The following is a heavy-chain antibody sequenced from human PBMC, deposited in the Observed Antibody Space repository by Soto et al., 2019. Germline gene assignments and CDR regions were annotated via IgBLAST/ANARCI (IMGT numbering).Heavy chain of an antibody. J-gene: IGHJ4*02. Sequence: SETLSLTCTVSGGSISSYYWSWIRQPPGKGLEWIGYIYYSGSTNYNPSLKSRVTISVDTSKNQFSLKLSSVTAADTAVYYCARGPTINTAMVTYYFDYWGQGTLVTVS. V-gene: IGHV4-59*01. CDR2: IYYSGST. CDR1: GGSISSYY. CDR3: ARGPTINTAMVTYYFDY. D-gene: IGHD5-18*01.